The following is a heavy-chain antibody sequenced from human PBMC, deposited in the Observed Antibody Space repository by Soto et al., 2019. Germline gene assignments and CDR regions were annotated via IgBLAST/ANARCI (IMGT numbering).Heavy chain of an antibody. J-gene: IGHJ4*02. CDR2: IYYSGST. V-gene: IGHV4-31*03. Sequence: QVQLQESGPGLVKPSQTLSLTCTVSGGSISSGGYYWSWILQHPGKGLEWIGYIYYSGSTYYNPSLKSRVTISVDTSKNPSSLKLSSVTAADTAVYYCARGRSSTSPYPIGYWGQGTLVTVSS. CDR3: ARGRSSTSPYPIGY. D-gene: IGHD2-2*01. CDR1: GGSISSGGYY.